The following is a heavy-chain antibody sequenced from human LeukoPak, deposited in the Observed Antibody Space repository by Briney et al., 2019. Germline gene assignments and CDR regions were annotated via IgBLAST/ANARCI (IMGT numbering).Heavy chain of an antibody. Sequence: GASVKVSCKASGYTFTNYDINWVRQAAGQGLEWMGWINPNNGVTKYAQNFQGRVTMTTDTSISTVYMDLSRLRSDDTAIYYCARIYRGPDYWGQGTLVTVSS. CDR1: GYTFTNYD. V-gene: IGHV1-2*02. J-gene: IGHJ4*02. CDR2: INPNNGVT. CDR3: ARIYRGPDY. D-gene: IGHD3-10*01.